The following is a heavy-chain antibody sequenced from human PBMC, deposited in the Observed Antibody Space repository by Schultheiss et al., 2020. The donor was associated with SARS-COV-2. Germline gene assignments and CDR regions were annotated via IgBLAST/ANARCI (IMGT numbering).Heavy chain of an antibody. CDR2: VHHSGRT. D-gene: IGHD2-2*01. CDR3: ARGKRCSSTSCYRNWFDP. CDR1: GGSISSSSYY. Sequence: SETLSLTCTVSGGSISSSSYYWGWIRQPPGKGLEWIGSVHHSGRTYYKPSLKSRVTISADTSKNQFSLKLSSVTAADTAVYYCARGKRCSSTSCYRNWFDPWGQGTLVTVSS. V-gene: IGHV4-39*01. J-gene: IGHJ5*02.